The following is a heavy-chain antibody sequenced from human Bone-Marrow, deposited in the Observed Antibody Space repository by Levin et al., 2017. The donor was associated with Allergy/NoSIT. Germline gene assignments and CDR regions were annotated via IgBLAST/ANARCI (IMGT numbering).Heavy chain of an antibody. D-gene: IGHD2-21*02. CDR1: GFRLGGHD. CDR2: ISFDGKHT. Sequence: PGESLKISCAASGFRLGGHDLHWVRQAPGKGPEWVAVISFDGKHTYYAESVKGRFTISRDRSKKMLFLQMNSLKTEDTSKYFCARGNGFRDCGDDCFSNGIDIWGQGTVVAVSS. J-gene: IGHJ3*02. V-gene: IGHV3-30*04. CDR3: ARGNGFRDCGDDCFSNGIDI.